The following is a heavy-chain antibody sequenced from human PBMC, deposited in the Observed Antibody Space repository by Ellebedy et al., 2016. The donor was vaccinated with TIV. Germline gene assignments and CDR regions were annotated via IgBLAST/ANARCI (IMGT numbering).Heavy chain of an antibody. Sequence: GESLKISXAASGLDLSMYDMIWVRQSPGKGLKWVSSISPGGGSTYYADSVKGRFTISRDNSKNMVYLHMISLRADDTALYYCAKGDNTWEYYIDYWGQGALVTVSS. CDR1: GLDLSMYD. D-gene: IGHD2/OR15-2a*01. J-gene: IGHJ4*02. V-gene: IGHV3-23*01. CDR3: AKGDNTWEYYIDY. CDR2: ISPGGGST.